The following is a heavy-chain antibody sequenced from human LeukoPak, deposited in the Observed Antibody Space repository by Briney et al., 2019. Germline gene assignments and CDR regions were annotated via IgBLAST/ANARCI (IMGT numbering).Heavy chain of an antibody. CDR3: ARVWYSGSYPVDY. CDR1: GFTFSSYG. D-gene: IGHD1-26*01. CDR2: ISSSGSTI. Sequence: TGGSLRLSCAASGFTFSSYGMSWVRQAPGKGLEWVSYISSSGSTIYYADSVKGRFTISRDNAKNSMDLQMNSLRAEDTAVYYCARVWYSGSYPVDYWGQGTLVTVPS. V-gene: IGHV3-48*04. J-gene: IGHJ4*02.